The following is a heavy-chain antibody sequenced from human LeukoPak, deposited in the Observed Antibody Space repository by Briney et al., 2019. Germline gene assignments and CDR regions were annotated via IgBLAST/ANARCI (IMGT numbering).Heavy chain of an antibody. CDR3: AREIKYSVDTALDY. CDR1: GYTFTSYG. J-gene: IGHJ4*02. Sequence: ASVKVSCKASGYTFTSYGISWVRQAPGQGLEWMGWISAYNGNTNYAQKLQGRVTMTTDTSTSTAYMELRSLRSDDTAVYYCAREIKYSVDTALDYWGQGTLVTVSS. CDR2: ISAYNGNT. V-gene: IGHV1-18*01. D-gene: IGHD5-18*01.